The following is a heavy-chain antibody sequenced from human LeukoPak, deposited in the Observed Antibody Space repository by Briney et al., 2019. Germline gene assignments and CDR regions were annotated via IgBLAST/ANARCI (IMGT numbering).Heavy chain of an antibody. Sequence: SETLSVTCTVSGGSISSYYWSWIRQPPGKGLEWIGYIYYSGSTNYNPSLKSRVTISVDTSKNQFSLKLSSVTAADTAVYYCARHAYGDDAFDIWGQGTMVTVSS. J-gene: IGHJ3*02. V-gene: IGHV4-59*08. CDR2: IYYSGST. CDR3: ARHAYGDDAFDI. CDR1: GGSISSYY. D-gene: IGHD4-17*01.